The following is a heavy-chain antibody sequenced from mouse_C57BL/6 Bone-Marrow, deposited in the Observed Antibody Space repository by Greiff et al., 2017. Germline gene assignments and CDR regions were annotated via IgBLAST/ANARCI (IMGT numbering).Heavy chain of an antibody. CDR3: ARGRPSYFAV. V-gene: IGHV1-63*01. CDR1: GYTFTNYW. Sequence: QVQLQQSGAELVRPGTSVKMSCTASGYTFTNYWLGWAKQTPGHGLEWIGAIYPGGGYTHYNDNFKGKATLTADKSSSNAYLQFSSRTSEDSAIDYCARGRPSYFAVWGTGTMVTVSS. J-gene: IGHJ1*03. CDR2: IYPGGGYT.